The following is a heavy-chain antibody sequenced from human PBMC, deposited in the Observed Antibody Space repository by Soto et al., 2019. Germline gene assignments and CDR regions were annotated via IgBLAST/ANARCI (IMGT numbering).Heavy chain of an antibody. Sequence: ASVKVSCKASGGTFSSYAISWVRQAPGQGREGMGGIIPIFGTANYAQTFQGRVTITADESTSTAYMELSSLRSEDTAVYYCARDPKTYDSSGYYPSPWGQGTLVTVSS. V-gene: IGHV1-69*13. D-gene: IGHD3-22*01. CDR2: IIPIFGTA. CDR1: GGTFSSYA. J-gene: IGHJ5*02. CDR3: ARDPKTYDSSGYYPSP.